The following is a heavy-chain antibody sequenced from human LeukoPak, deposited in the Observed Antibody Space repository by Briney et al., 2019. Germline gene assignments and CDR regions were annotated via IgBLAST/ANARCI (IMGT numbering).Heavy chain of an antibody. D-gene: IGHD3-10*01. J-gene: IGHJ4*02. Sequence: SETLSLTCAVYGGSFSGYYWSWIRQPPGEGLEWIGEINHSGSTNYNPSLKSRVTISVDTSKNQFSLKLSSVTAADTAVYYCARGSSGVRGVYSPRPLGYWGQGTLVTVSS. CDR1: GGSFSGYY. V-gene: IGHV4-34*01. CDR2: INHSGST. CDR3: ARGSSGVRGVYSPRPLGY.